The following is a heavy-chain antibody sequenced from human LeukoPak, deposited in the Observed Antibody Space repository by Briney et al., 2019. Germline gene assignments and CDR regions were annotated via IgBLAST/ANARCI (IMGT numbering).Heavy chain of an antibody. J-gene: IGHJ4*02. Sequence: GGSLRLSCAASGFAVNGDNMSWVRQAPGKRLEWVSVIYSDYDDGHTNYADSVRGRFTISRDNSKNMVYLQMNSLRVEDTAVYYCSKRSGGYYDHWGQGTLVTVSS. CDR2: IYSDYDDGHT. CDR1: GFAVNGDN. CDR3: SKRSGGYYDH. D-gene: IGHD3-3*01. V-gene: IGHV3-66*02.